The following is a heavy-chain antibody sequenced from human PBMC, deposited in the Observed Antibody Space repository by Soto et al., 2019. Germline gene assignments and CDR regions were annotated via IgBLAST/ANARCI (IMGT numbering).Heavy chain of an antibody. V-gene: IGHV4-34*01. CDR2: INHSGST. Sequence: TLSLTCAVYGGSFSGYYWSWVRQPPGKGLEWIGEINHSGSTNYNPSLKSRVTISVDTSKNQFSLKLSSVTAADTAVYYCARGGFGYCSGGSCYSSDNWFDPWGQGTLVTAPQ. CDR1: GGSFSGYY. D-gene: IGHD2-15*01. J-gene: IGHJ5*02. CDR3: ARGGFGYCSGGSCYSSDNWFDP.